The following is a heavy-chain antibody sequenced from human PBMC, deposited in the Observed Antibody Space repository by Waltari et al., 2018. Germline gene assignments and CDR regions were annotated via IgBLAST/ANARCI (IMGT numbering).Heavy chain of an antibody. CDR2: TNHGDSDT. J-gene: IGHJ3*02. CDR3: ARPNYYGSTEDAFDI. D-gene: IGHD3-10*01. CDR1: GSSFTSYW. V-gene: IGHV5-51*01. Sequence: EVQLVPSGAEVKKPGESLKISCQGSGSSFTSYWIGWVRTMRGKGLEGMGITNHGDSDTRYSPSFKGQVTSSADKAISTAYLQWSSLKASDTAMYYCARPNYYGSTEDAFDIWGQGTMVTVSS.